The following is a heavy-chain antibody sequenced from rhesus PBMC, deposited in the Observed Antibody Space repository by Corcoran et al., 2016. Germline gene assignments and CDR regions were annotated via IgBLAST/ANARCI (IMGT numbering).Heavy chain of an antibody. J-gene: IGHJ4*01. V-gene: IGHV3-54*02. CDR3: ARDLGSGSYYYLDY. D-gene: IGHD3-16*01. Sequence: EVQLVESGGGLVQPGGSLRLSCAASGFTFSSYGMHWVRQAPGKGLAGVAVISDEGRKKYYAEAVNDRVTISRDNSKNMLYLQMNNLKVEDTAVYYCARDLGSGSYYYLDYGGQGVLVTVSS. CDR2: ISDEGRKK. CDR1: GFTFSSYG.